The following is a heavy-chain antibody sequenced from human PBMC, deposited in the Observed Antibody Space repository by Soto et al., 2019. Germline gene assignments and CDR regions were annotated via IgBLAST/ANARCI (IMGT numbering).Heavy chain of an antibody. D-gene: IGHD3-3*01. Sequence: QITLKESGPTLVKPTQTLTLTCTFSGFSLTGSGVGVGWIRQPPGKALEWLALIYWDDDKRYSPSLNSRLTTTQDTSKNQVALTVTNMDPVDTATYYCARFLWSDTSLYYFDYWGQGTLVTVSS. CDR1: GFSLTGSGVG. V-gene: IGHV2-5*02. CDR3: ARFLWSDTSLYYFDY. CDR2: IYWDDDK. J-gene: IGHJ4*02.